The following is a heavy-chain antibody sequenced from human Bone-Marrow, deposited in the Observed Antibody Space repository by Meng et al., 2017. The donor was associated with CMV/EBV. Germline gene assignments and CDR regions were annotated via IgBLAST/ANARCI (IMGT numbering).Heavy chain of an antibody. CDR3: ARDVHSSGYDFDY. V-gene: IGHV3-11*01. J-gene: IGHJ4*02. D-gene: IGHD5-12*01. CDR2: ITSSGETK. Sequence: AASGSTFSNYYMSWSRQAPGKGVEWLSYITSSGETKYYADSVKGRFTISRDNVKNSLYLQMNSLRAEDTAVYYCARDVHSSGYDFDYWGQGTLVTVSS. CDR1: GSTFSNYY.